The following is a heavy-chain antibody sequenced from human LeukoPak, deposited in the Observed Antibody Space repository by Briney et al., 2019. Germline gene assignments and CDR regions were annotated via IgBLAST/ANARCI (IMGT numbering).Heavy chain of an antibody. V-gene: IGHV1-58*01. J-gene: IGHJ4*02. CDR3: AARPLAYCGGDCYSLDY. Sequence: SVKVSCKASGFTFTSSAVQWVRQARGQRLEWIGWIVVGSGNTNYAQKFQERVTITRDMSTSTAYMELSSLRSEDTAVYYCAARPLAYCGGDCYSLDYWGQGTLVTVSS. CDR1: GFTFTSSA. D-gene: IGHD2-21*02. CDR2: IVVGSGNT.